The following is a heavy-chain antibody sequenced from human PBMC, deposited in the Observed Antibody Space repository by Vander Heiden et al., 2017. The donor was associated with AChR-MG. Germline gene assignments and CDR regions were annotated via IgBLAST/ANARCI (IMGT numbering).Heavy chain of an antibody. V-gene: IGHV3-23*01. CDR3: ANPRITMVRGSWRYYGMDV. J-gene: IGHJ6*02. Sequence: EVQLLESGGGLVQPGGSLRLSCAASGFNFSSYAMGWVRQAPGNGLEWVSAISGSGGSTYYADSVKGRFTISRDNSKNTLYLQMNSLRAEDTAVYYCANPRITMVRGSWRYYGMDVWGQGTTVTVSS. D-gene: IGHD3-10*01. CDR1: GFNFSSYA. CDR2: ISGSGGST.